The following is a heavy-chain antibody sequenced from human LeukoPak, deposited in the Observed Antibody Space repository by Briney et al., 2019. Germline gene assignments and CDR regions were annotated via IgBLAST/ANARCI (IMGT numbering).Heavy chain of an antibody. J-gene: IGHJ4*02. CDR2: ISGSGGST. CDR1: GFTFSSYA. CDR3: ANPPYSGSYGYFDY. Sequence: PGGSLRLACAAAGFTFSSYAMSWVRQAPGKGLEWVSAISGSGGSTYYADSVKGRFNISRDNSKNKLYLQMNSLRAEDTAVYYCANPPYSGSYGYFDYWGQGTLVTVSS. D-gene: IGHD1-26*01. V-gene: IGHV3-23*01.